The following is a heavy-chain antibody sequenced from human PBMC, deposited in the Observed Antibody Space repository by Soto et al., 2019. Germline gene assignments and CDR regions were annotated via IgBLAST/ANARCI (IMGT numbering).Heavy chain of an antibody. V-gene: IGHV4-30-2*01. Sequence: QLQLQESGSGLVKPSQTLSLTCAVSGGSISSGGYSWSWIRQPPGKGLAWIGYIYHSGSTYYNPSLKSRVTISVDRSKNQFSLKLSSVTAADTAVYYCARVGCSSTSCYQAWFDPLGQGTLVTVSS. D-gene: IGHD2-2*01. CDR2: IYHSGST. J-gene: IGHJ5*02. CDR1: GGSISSGGYS. CDR3: ARVGCSSTSCYQAWFDP.